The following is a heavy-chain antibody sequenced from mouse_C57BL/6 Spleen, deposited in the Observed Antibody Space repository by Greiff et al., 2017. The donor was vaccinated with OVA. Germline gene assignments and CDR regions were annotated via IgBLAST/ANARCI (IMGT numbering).Heavy chain of an antibody. V-gene: IGHV14-4*01. CDR3: TIPPITY. CDR1: GFNIKDDY. Sequence: EVQLQQSGAELVRPGASVKLSCTASGFNIKDDYMHWVKQRPEQGLEWIGWIDPENGDTEYASKFQGKATITADTSANTAYLQLSSLTSEDTAVYYCTIPPITYWGQGTLVTVSA. J-gene: IGHJ3*01. CDR2: IDPENGDT. D-gene: IGHD1-1*01.